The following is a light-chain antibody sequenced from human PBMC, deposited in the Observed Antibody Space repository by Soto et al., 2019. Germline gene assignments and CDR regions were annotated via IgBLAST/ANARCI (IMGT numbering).Light chain of an antibody. J-gene: IGLJ1*01. CDR3: HSYDSSLSNYV. CDR1: SSDIGAGYD. CDR2: TNN. V-gene: IGLV1-40*01. Sequence: QSVLAQPPSVSGAPGQRVTISCTGSSSDIGAGYDVHWYQHLPGTAPKLLIYTNNNRPSGVPDRFSGSKSGTSASLAITGLQAEDEADYYCHSYDSSLSNYVFGTGTKLTVL.